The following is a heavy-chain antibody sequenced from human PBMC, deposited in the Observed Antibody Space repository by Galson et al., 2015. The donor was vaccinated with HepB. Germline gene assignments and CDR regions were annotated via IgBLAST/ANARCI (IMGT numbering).Heavy chain of an antibody. V-gene: IGHV5-51*01. J-gene: IGHJ4*02. Sequence: QSGAEVTKPGESLKISCKGSGYSFTSYWIGWVRQMPGKGLEWMGIIYPGDSDTRYSPSFQGPVTISADKSISTAYLQWSSLKASDTAMYYCASYYGSGSYYLEDEYYFDYWGQGTLVTVSS. CDR1: GYSFTSYW. D-gene: IGHD3-10*01. CDR3: ASYYGSGSYYLEDEYYFDY. CDR2: IYPGDSDT.